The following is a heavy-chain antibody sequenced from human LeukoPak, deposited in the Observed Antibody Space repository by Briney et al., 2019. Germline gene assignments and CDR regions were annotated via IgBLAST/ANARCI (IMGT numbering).Heavy chain of an antibody. J-gene: IGHJ3*02. CDR3: ARDSDYYDSSGLVGAFDI. D-gene: IGHD3-22*01. CDR2: IYHSGST. Sequence: SQTLSLTCAVSGGSISSGGYSWSWIRQPPGKGLEWIGYIYHSGSTYYNPSPKSRVTISVDRSKNQFSLKLSSVTAADTAVYYCARDSDYYDSSGLVGAFDIWGQGTMVTVSS. CDR1: GGSISSGGYS. V-gene: IGHV4-30-2*01.